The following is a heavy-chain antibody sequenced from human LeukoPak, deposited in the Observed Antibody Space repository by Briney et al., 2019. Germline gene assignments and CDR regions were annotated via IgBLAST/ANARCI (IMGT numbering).Heavy chain of an antibody. Sequence: GASVKVSCKASGYTFTGYYMHWVRQAPGQGLEWMGWINPNSGGTNYAQKFQGRVTMTRDTSISTAYMELSRLRSDDTAVYYCAREVHYYGSGSLSSEFDPWGQGTLVTVSS. D-gene: IGHD3-10*01. J-gene: IGHJ5*02. CDR2: INPNSGGT. V-gene: IGHV1-2*02. CDR3: AREVHYYGSGSLSSEFDP. CDR1: GYTFTGYY.